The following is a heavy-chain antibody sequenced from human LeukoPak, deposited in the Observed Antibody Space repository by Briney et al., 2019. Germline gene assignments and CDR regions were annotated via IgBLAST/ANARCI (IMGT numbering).Heavy chain of an antibody. CDR3: ARGKRRGYYDISGFDY. CDR2: ITQSGYT. J-gene: IGHJ4*02. D-gene: IGHD3-22*01. Sequence: SETLSLTCAVYGGSFGRYSWSWIRQSPGKGLEYIGEITQSGYTKYNPSVKSRATISVDASKNQFSLNLTSVTAADTALYYCARGKRRGYYDISGFDYWGQGTLVTVSS. CDR1: GGSFGRYS. V-gene: IGHV4-34*01.